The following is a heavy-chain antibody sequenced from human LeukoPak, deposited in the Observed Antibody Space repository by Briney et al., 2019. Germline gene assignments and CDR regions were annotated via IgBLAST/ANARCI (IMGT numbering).Heavy chain of an antibody. CDR1: GFTFSSYS. Sequence: GGSLRLSCAASGFTFSSYSMNWVRQAPGKGLEWVSYISSSSSTIYCADSVKGRFTISRDNAKNSLYLQMNSLRDEDTAVYYCARDLGYYDSSGYYLDAFDIWGQGTMVTVSS. J-gene: IGHJ3*02. D-gene: IGHD3-22*01. CDR2: ISSSSSTI. V-gene: IGHV3-48*02. CDR3: ARDLGYYDSSGYYLDAFDI.